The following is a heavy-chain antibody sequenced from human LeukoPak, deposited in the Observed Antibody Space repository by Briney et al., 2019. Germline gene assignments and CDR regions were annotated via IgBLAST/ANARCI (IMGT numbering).Heavy chain of an antibody. CDR3: ALLVGATLDFDN. D-gene: IGHD1-26*01. CDR1: GFSFSSYG. J-gene: IGHJ4*02. CDR2: INGGGDTT. V-gene: IGHV3-23*01. Sequence: QTGGSLRLSCAGSGFSFSSYGMRWVRQAPGKGLEWVSAINGGGDTTHYADSVKGRFTVSRDNAKNSLYLQMNSLRAEDTAVYYCALLVGATLDFDNWGQGTLVTVSS.